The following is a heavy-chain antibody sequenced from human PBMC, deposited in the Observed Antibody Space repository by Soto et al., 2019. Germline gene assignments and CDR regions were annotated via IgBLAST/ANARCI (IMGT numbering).Heavy chain of an antibody. D-gene: IGHD3-22*01. Sequence: SETLSLTCPVSGGSISSDDYYWSWIRQPPGKGLEWIGYIYFRGTTNYNPSLKSRVTMSADTSKNQFSLKLNSVTAADTAVYYCARMNYYDTSGYPFDYWGQGMMVTVSS. V-gene: IGHV4-61*08. CDR3: ARMNYYDTSGYPFDY. CDR1: GGSISSDDYY. CDR2: IYFRGTT. J-gene: IGHJ4*02.